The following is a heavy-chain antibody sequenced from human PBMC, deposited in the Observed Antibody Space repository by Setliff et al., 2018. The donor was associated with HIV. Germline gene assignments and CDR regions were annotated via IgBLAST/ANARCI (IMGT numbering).Heavy chain of an antibody. CDR1: GGSISSNW. D-gene: IGHD3-22*01. J-gene: IGHJ4*02. V-gene: IGHV4-4*02. CDR2: IYHSGST. CDR3: ASGEPYYYDSTGYSGNYFDY. Sequence: ASETLSLTCAVSGGSISSNWWSWVRQSPGKGLEWIGEIYHSGSTHYNPSLQSRVTISMVASRNQFSLKVTSVTAADTAVYYCASGEPYYYDSTGYSGNYFDYWGQGTLVTVSS.